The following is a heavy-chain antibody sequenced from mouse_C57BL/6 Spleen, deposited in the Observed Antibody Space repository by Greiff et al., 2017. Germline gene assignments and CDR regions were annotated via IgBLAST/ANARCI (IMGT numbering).Heavy chain of an antibody. J-gene: IGHJ1*03. Sequence: VQLQQSGPELVKPGASVKISCKASGYAFSSSWMNWVKQRPGKGLEWIGRIYPGDGDTNYNGKFKGKATLTADKSSSTAYMQLSSLTSEDSAVYCCARDYYGSSHWYFDVWGTGTTVTVSS. CDR1: GYAFSSSW. CDR2: IYPGDGDT. D-gene: IGHD1-1*01. CDR3: ARDYYGSSHWYFDV. V-gene: IGHV1-82*01.